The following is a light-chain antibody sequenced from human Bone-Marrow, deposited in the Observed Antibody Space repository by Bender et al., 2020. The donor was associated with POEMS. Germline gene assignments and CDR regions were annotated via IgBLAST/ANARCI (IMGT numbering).Light chain of an antibody. Sequence: QSVLTQPPSASGTPGQRVTISCSGSTSNIGSNYVYWYQQLPGTAPKLLIYRHNQRPSGVPDRFSGSKSGTSASLAISGLRSEDEADYYCSSYTSSSTQVFGGGTKLTVL. CDR3: SSYTSSSTQV. J-gene: IGLJ3*02. V-gene: IGLV1-47*01. CDR2: RHN. CDR1: TSNIGSNY.